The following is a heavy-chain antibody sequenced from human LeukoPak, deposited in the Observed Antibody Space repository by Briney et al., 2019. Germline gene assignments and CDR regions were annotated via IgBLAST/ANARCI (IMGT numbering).Heavy chain of an antibody. D-gene: IGHD4-17*01. CDR3: AKDSPRPVYGDYVGSAFDI. Sequence: GGSLRLSCAASGFSFSSYAMNWVRQAPGKGLEWVSAISGSGGSTYYADSVKGRFTISRDNSKNTLYLQMNSLRAEDTAVYYCAKDSPRPVYGDYVGSAFDIWGQGTMVTVSS. V-gene: IGHV3-23*01. J-gene: IGHJ3*02. CDR1: GFSFSSYA. CDR2: ISGSGGST.